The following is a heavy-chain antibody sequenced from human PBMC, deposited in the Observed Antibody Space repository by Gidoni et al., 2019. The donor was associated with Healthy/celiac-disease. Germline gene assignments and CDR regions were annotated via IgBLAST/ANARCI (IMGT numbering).Heavy chain of an antibody. D-gene: IGHD5-12*01. CDR2: ISYDGSNK. CDR3: ARDLNIVATGGDYYYYYGMDV. J-gene: IGHJ6*02. Sequence: SSYAMHWVRQAPGKGLEWVAVISYDGSNKYYADSVKGRFTISRDNSKNTLYLQMNSLRAEDTAVYYCARDLNIVATGGDYYYYYGMDVWGQGTTVTVSS. V-gene: IGHV3-30-3*01. CDR1: SSYA.